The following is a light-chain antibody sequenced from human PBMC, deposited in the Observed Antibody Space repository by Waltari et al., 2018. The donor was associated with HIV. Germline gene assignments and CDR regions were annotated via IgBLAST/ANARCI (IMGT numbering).Light chain of an antibody. CDR2: DVS. CDR1: QSISDTD. V-gene: IGKV3D-20*01. J-gene: IGKJ3*01. CDR3: QQYGSSPVT. Sequence: EIVLTQSPATLSLSPGERATLSCGASQSISDTDLDLYLQQPGLAPRLLIFDVSERATDIPDRVSGSGSGTDFTLTITRVEPEDFGVYYCQQYGSSPVTFGPGTKVDVK.